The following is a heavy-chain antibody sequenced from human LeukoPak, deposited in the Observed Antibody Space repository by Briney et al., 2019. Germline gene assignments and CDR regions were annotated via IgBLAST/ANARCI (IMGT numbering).Heavy chain of an antibody. CDR1: GYTFTGYY. CDR3: ARGSGYAIEDY. V-gene: IGHV1-2*02. Sequence: ASVKVSCKASGYTFTGYYMHWVRQAPGQGLEWMGWINPNSGGTNYAQKLQDRVTMTTDTSTTTACMELRSLRSDDTAVYFCARGSGYAIEDYWGQGTLVTVSS. CDR2: INPNSGGT. J-gene: IGHJ4*02. D-gene: IGHD5-12*01.